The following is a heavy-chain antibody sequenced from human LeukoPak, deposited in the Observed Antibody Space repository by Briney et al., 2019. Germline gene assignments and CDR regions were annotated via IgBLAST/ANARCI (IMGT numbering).Heavy chain of an antibody. CDR1: GGSISSSSYY. CDR3: ARLTMTTVTTIDY. J-gene: IGHJ4*02. CDR2: IYYSGST. V-gene: IGHV4-39*01. D-gene: IGHD4-17*01. Sequence: PSETLSLTCTVSGGSISSSSYYWGWLRQPPGKGLEWIGSIYYSGSTYYNPSLKSRITISVDTSKNQFSLKLSSVTAADTAVYYCARLTMTTVTTIDYWGQGTLVTVSS.